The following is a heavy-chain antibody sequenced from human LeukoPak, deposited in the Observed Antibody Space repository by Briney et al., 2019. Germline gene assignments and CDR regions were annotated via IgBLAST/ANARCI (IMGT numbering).Heavy chain of an antibody. CDR1: GYTFTSYA. CDR3: ARDGYGSGSYFPDY. D-gene: IGHD3-10*01. CDR2: INAGNGNT. J-gene: IGHJ4*02. V-gene: IGHV1-3*01. Sequence: GASVKVSCKASGYTFTSYAMHWVRQAPGQRLEWMGWINAGNGNTKYSQKFQGRVTITRDTSASTAYMELSSLRSGDTAVYYCARDGYGSGSYFPDYWGQGTLVTVS.